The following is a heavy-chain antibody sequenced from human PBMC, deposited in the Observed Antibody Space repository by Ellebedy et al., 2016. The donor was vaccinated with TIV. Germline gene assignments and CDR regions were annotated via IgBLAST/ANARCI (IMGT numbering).Heavy chain of an antibody. D-gene: IGHD4-17*01. J-gene: IGHJ4*02. CDR2: IYPGDSDT. CDR1: GYSFTSCW. V-gene: IGHV5-51*01. Sequence: GESLKISCKGSGYSFTSCWIGWVRQLPGKCLEWMGNIYPGDSDTNVSPSFQGHVTISADKSISTAYLQWSSLKASDTAMYYCASAGDYVGGFDYWGQGTLVTVSS. CDR3: ASAGDYVGGFDY.